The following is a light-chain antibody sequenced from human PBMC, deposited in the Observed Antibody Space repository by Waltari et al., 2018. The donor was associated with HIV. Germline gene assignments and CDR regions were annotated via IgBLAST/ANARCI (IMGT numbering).Light chain of an antibody. CDR1: SSNIGAGYP. V-gene: IGLV1-40*01. J-gene: IGLJ1*01. Sequence: QSVLTQPPSVSGAPGPRVTISCTGSSSNIGAGYPVHWYQQLPGTAPKLLIYGNSNRPSGVPDRFSGSKSGTSASLAITGLQAEDEADYHCQSHDSSLSGYVFGTGTKVTVL. CDR2: GNS. CDR3: QSHDSSLSGYV.